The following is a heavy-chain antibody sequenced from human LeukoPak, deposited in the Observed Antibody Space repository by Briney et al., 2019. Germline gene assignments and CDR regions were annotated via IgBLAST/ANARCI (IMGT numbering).Heavy chain of an antibody. CDR2: IYYSGST. V-gene: IGHV4-59*01. CDR1: GGSISSYY. J-gene: IGHJ6*03. Sequence: SETLSPTCTVSGGSISSYYWSWIRQPPGKGLEWIGYIYYSGSTNYNPSLKSRVTISVDTSKNQFSLKLSSVSAADTAVYYCARDISGYYYMDVWGKGTTVTVSS. CDR3: ARDISGYYYMDV.